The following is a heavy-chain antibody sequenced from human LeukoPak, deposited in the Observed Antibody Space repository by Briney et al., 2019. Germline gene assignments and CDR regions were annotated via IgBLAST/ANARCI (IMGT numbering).Heavy chain of an antibody. J-gene: IGHJ4*02. CDR3: VRTAGYFDY. CDR2: INHSGST. D-gene: IGHD6-25*01. V-gene: IGHV4-34*01. CDR1: GGSFSGYY. Sequence: SETLSLTCAVYGGSFSGYYWSWIRQPPGKGLEWIGEINHSGSTNYNPSLKSRVTISVDTSKNQFSLKLSSVTAADTAVYYCVRTAGYFDYWGQGTLVTVSS.